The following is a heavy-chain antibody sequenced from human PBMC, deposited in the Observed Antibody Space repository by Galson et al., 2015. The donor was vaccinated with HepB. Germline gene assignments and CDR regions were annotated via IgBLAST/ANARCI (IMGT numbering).Heavy chain of an antibody. CDR2: MRFDGSYK. D-gene: IGHD5-12*01. CDR1: GLSLSNYD. J-gene: IGHJ4*02. Sequence: SLRLSCAASGLSLSNYDMHWVRQAPGKGLEWVAFMRFDGSYKFYAESVKCRFTVSRDNSKNTLFLQMNSLRPEDTAVYYCAKLSIEWRRFANNDYWGQGTLVAVSS. V-gene: IGHV3-30*02. CDR3: AKLSIEWRRFANNDY.